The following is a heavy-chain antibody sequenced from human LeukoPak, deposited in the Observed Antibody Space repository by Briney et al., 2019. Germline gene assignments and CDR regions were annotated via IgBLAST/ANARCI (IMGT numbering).Heavy chain of an antibody. V-gene: IGHV1-24*01. Sequence: GASVKVSCQVSGYTLTELSMHWAGQAPAKGRDWVGGFDPKDSETIYAQKFQGRVTMTEDTSTDTAYMELSSLRSEDTAVYYCATDTSMVRGVIFHYWGQGTLVTVSS. CDR1: GYTLTELS. J-gene: IGHJ4*02. D-gene: IGHD3-10*01. CDR3: ATDTSMVRGVIFHY. CDR2: FDPKDSET.